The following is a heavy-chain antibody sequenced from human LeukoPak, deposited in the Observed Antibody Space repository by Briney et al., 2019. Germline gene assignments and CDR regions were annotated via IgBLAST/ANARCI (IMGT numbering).Heavy chain of an antibody. D-gene: IGHD3-22*01. Sequence: GESLKISCKGSGYSFTSYWIGWVRQMSGKGLEWMGIIYPGDSDTRYSPSFQGQVTISADKSISTAYLQWSSLKASDTAMYYCARSKHYYDSSGYYRLDYWGQGTLVTVSS. V-gene: IGHV5-51*01. CDR1: GYSFTSYW. CDR3: ARSKHYYDSSGYYRLDY. J-gene: IGHJ4*02. CDR2: IYPGDSDT.